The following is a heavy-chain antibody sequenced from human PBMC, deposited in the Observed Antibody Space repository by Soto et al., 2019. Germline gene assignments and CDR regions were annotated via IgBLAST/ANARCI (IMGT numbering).Heavy chain of an antibody. CDR1: GFTFSSYW. D-gene: IGHD3-16*01. V-gene: IGHV3-74*01. CDR3: ARELMEGYGMDV. J-gene: IGHJ6*02. CDR2: ISSDGSST. Sequence: GGSLRLSCAASGFTFSSYWMHWVRQAPGKGLVWVSRISSDGSSTSYADSVKGRFTISRDNAKNTLYLQMNSLRAEDTAVYYCARELMEGYGMDVWGQGTTVTVSS.